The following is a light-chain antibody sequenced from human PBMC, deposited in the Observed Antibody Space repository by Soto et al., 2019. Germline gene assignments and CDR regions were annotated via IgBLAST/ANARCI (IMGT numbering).Light chain of an antibody. Sequence: EIVMSKAPSTLSESPWERAGLPCRASQSVSSNLAWYQQKPGQAPKLLIYGASTRATGIPARFSGSGSGTDFTLTISRLEPEDVAVYYCMQNVMFPRTFGQGTKVDI. V-gene: IGKV3-15*01. J-gene: IGKJ1*01. CDR3: MQNVMFPRT. CDR2: GAS. CDR1: QSVSSN.